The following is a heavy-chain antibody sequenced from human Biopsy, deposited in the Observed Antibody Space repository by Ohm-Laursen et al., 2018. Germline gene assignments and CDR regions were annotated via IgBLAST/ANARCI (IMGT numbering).Heavy chain of an antibody. D-gene: IGHD2-8*02. CDR2: ISWSSDSI. V-gene: IGHV3-9*01. CDR1: GFRFDNTG. Sequence: SLRLSCSAPGFRFDNTGMHWVRQGPGKGLEWVAGISWSSDSITYAKSVKGRFTISRDNAKNTLHLQMNSLRAEDTAVYYCTGDSGGLGDYWGQGTLVTVSS. J-gene: IGHJ4*02. CDR3: TGDSGGLGDY.